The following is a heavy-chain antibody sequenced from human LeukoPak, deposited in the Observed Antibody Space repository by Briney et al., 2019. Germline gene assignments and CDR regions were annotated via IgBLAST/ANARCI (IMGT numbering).Heavy chain of an antibody. J-gene: IGHJ4*02. Sequence: GASVKVSCKASGGTFSSYGISWVRQAPGQGLEWMGGIIPLFGTANYAQKFQGRVTITTDASTSTVYMELSSLRSEDTAVYYCARIEPSELTGDYWGQGTLVTVSS. V-gene: IGHV1-69*05. CDR1: GGTFSSYG. CDR2: IIPLFGTA. D-gene: IGHD7-27*01. CDR3: ARIEPSELTGDY.